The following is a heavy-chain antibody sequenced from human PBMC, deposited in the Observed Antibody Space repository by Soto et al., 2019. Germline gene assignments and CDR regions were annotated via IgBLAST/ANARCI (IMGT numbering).Heavy chain of an antibody. J-gene: IGHJ6*02. CDR1: GFSLSTSGVG. D-gene: IGHD3-16*01. CDR3: AHIPSLPNYYYYGMDV. V-gene: IGHV2-5*01. CDR2: IYWNDDK. Sequence: SGPTLVKPTQTLTLTCTFSGFSLSTSGVGVGWIRQPPGKALEWLALIYWNDDKRYSPSLKSRLTITKDTSKNQVVLTMTNMDPVDTATYYCAHIPSLPNYYYYGMDVWGQGTTVTVSS.